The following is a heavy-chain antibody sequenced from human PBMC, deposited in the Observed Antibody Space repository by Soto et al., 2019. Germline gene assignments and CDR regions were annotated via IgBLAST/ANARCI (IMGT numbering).Heavy chain of an antibody. V-gene: IGHV1-58*01. D-gene: IGHD6-6*01. CDR2: IVVGSGST. CDR3: ARDLERQLGPYYYGMDV. J-gene: IGHJ6*02. Sequence: SVKVSCKASGFTFTSSAVQWVRQARGQRLEWVGIIVVGSGSTNYAQKFQERVTVTRDTSTSTVYMELRSLRSEDAAVFYCARDLERQLGPYYYGMDVWGQGTTVTVSS. CDR1: GFTFTSSA.